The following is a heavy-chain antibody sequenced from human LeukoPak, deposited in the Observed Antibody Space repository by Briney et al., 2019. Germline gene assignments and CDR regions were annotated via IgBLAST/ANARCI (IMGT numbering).Heavy chain of an antibody. V-gene: IGHV1-46*01. D-gene: IGHD1-26*01. CDR1: EYTFTSYY. CDR2: INPSGGST. J-gene: IGHJ4*02. CDR3: ARASVGATPYFDY. Sequence: ASVKVSCKASEYTFTSYYMHWVRQAPGQGLEWMGIINPSGGSTSYAQKFQGRVTMTRDMSTSTVYMELSSLRSEDTAVYYCARASVGATPYFDYWGQGTLVTVSS.